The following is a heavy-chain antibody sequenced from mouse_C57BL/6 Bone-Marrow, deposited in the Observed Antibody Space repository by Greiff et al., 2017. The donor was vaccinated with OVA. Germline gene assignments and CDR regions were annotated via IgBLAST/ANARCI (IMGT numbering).Heavy chain of an antibody. CDR3: ARRGTGPFAY. Sequence: VQLQQSGPELVKPGASVKISCKASGYSFTGYYMNWVKQSPEKSLEWIGESNPSTGGTTYNQKFKAKATLTVDKSSSTAYMQLSGLTSEDSAVYYCARRGTGPFAYWGQGTLVTVTA. CDR2: SNPSTGGT. CDR1: GYSFTGYY. J-gene: IGHJ3*01. V-gene: IGHV1-42*01. D-gene: IGHD3-1*01.